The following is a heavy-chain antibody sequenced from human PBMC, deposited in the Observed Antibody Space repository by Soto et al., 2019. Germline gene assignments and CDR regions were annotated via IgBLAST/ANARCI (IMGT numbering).Heavy chain of an antibody. V-gene: IGHV3-15*01. CDR2: IKSKTDGGTT. CDR1: GFTFSNAW. CDR3: TTDYYYMNF. Sequence: EVQLVESGGGLVKPGGSLRLSCVASGFTFSNAWLSWVHQAPGKGLEWVGRIKSKTDGGTTDYAAPVKGRFTVSRDDSTNTQYLQMNSLKTEDTAMYYCTTDYYYMNFWGKGATVTVSS. J-gene: IGHJ6*03.